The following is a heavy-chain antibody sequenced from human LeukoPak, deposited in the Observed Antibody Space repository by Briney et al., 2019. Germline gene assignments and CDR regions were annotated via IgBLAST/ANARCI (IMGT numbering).Heavy chain of an antibody. Sequence: GASVKVSCKASGYTFIGYSIHWVRQVPGQGLEWMGWINPNSGGTKYPQKFQGRVTMTRDTSISTTYMELSRLRSDDTAVYYCARGETEETGTRPDAFDIWGHGTMVTVSS. J-gene: IGHJ3*02. CDR2: INPNSGGT. D-gene: IGHD6-13*01. V-gene: IGHV1-2*02. CDR3: ARGETEETGTRPDAFDI. CDR1: GYTFIGYS.